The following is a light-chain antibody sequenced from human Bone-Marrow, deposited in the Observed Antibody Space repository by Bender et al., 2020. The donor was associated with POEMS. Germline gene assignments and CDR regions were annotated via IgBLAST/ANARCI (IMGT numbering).Light chain of an antibody. V-gene: IGLV2-23*02. CDR2: EVI. J-gene: IGLJ3*02. CDR1: SGDIGTYNL. CDR3: CSFAGSSRV. Sequence: QSALTQPASVSGSPGQPITISCAGTSGDIGTYNLVSWYQHHPGKAPKLIIYEVIQRHSSAPNRFSASKSGNTASLTISSLQTEDEADYYCCSFAGSSRVFGGGTKLTVL.